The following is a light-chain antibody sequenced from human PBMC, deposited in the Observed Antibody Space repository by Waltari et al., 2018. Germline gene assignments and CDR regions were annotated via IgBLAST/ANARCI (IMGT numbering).Light chain of an antibody. CDR2: STS. V-gene: IGLV7-43*01. CDR1: TGAVTSDYY. J-gene: IGLJ3*02. Sequence: QTVVTQEPSLTVSPGGTVTPTCASSTGAVTSDYYPNWFQQKPGQAPRALIHSTSVRSSWPPTRFSGSLLEDKAALTLSGVQPEDEADYYCLLYYGGPWVFGGGTKVTVL. CDR3: LLYYGGPWV.